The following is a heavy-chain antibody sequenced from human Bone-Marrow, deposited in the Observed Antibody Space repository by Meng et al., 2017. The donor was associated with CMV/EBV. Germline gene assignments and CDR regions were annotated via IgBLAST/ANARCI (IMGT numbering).Heavy chain of an antibody. J-gene: IGHJ4*02. D-gene: IGHD6-13*01. CDR3: AKDLTRVAAADYYFDY. CDR1: GFTFSSYA. V-gene: IGHV3-30*02. CDR2: IRYDGSNK. Sequence: GESLKISCAASGFTFSSYAMFWVRQAPGKGLEWVAFIRYDGSNKYYADSVKGRFTISRDNSKNTLYLQMNSLRAEDTAVYYCAKDLTRVAAADYYFDYWGQGALVTVSS.